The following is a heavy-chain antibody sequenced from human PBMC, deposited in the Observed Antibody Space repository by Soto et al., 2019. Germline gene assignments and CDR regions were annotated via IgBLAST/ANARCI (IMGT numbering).Heavy chain of an antibody. CDR3: TTDTDYYDSSGYYYYYYGMDV. Sequence: PGGSLRLSCAASGFTFSNAWMSWVRQAPGKGLEWVGRIKSKTDGGTTDYAAPVKGRFTISRDDSKNTLYLQMNSLKTEDTAVYYCTTDTDYYDSSGYYYYYYGMDVCGQGPTVTVYS. J-gene: IGHJ6*02. D-gene: IGHD3-22*01. V-gene: IGHV3-15*01. CDR2: IKSKTDGGTT. CDR1: GFTFSNAW.